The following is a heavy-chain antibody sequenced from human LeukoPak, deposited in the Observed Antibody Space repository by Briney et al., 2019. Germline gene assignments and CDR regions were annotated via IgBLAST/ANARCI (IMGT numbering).Heavy chain of an antibody. CDR3: ARQAVARPFDL. J-gene: IGHJ3*01. V-gene: IGHV3-23*01. CDR1: GFTFSSYV. CDR2: ISGSGGNT. Sequence: GGSLRLSCAASGFTFSSYVMSWVRQAPGKGLEWVSGISGSGGNTYYADSVKGRFTISRDNAQSSLYLQMNSLRAGDTAVYYCARQAVARPFDLWGQGTMVAVSS.